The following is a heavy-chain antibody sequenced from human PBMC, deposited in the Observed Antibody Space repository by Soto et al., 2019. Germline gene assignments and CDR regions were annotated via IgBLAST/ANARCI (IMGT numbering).Heavy chain of an antibody. Sequence: EVQLVESGGDLVQPGGSLRLSCAASGFTFSTHWMSWVRQAPGKGLEWVANINDDGSERNYADSVRGRFSVSRDNAKNSLFLQMNVLRVEYTALYYCAKDVRWGQGTQVTVSS. CDR3: AKDVR. V-gene: IGHV3-7*05. CDR1: GFTFSTHW. J-gene: IGHJ4*02. CDR2: INDDGSER.